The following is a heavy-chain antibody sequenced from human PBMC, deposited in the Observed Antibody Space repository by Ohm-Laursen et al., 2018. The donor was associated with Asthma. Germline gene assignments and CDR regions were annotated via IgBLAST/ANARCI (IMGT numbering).Heavy chain of an antibody. CDR3: ARDVMEWYLPAFDF. V-gene: IGHV3-23*01. CDR1: GFTFSSYH. CDR2: ISGSGGST. D-gene: IGHD3-3*01. J-gene: IGHJ4*02. Sequence: SLRLSCAASGFTFSSYHMSWFRQAPGKGLEWVSGISGSGGSTYYADSVNGRFTVSRDNSKNTLYLQMNSLRPDDTAVYYCARDVMEWYLPAFDFWGQGTLVTVSS.